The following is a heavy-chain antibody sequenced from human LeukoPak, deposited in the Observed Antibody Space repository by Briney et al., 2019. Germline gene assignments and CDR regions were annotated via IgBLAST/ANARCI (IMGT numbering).Heavy chain of an antibody. CDR2: IYYTGST. CDR1: GGSISSLY. V-gene: IGHV4-59*08. CDR3: ARLSYGSGSHYNFYFDF. D-gene: IGHD3-10*01. J-gene: IGHJ4*02. Sequence: KPSETLSLTCSVSGGSISSLYWSWIRQPPGKGLEWIGYIYYTGSTNYNPSLKSRVTMFVDMSKNQFSLRLSSVTAADTAVYYCARLSYGSGSHYNFYFDFWGQGTLVTVSA.